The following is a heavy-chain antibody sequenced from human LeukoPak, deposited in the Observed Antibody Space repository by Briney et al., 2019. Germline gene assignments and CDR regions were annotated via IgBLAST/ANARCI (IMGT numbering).Heavy chain of an antibody. D-gene: IGHD3-3*01. V-gene: IGHV4-38-2*01. CDR3: ARLVNWSGYYDHFDY. J-gene: IGHJ4*02. CDR2: IYHSGST. Sequence: TPSETLSLTCAVSGYSISGGFYWGWIRQPPGKGLDWIGSIYHSGSTYYNLSLKSRVTLSVETSKNQFSLKLSSVTAADTAVYYCARLVNWSGYYDHFDYWGQGSLVTVSP. CDR1: GYSISGGFY.